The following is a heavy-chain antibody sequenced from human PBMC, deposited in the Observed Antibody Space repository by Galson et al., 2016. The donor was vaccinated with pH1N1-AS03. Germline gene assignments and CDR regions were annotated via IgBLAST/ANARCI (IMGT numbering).Heavy chain of an antibody. J-gene: IGHJ6*02. V-gene: IGHV3-21*01. D-gene: IGHD1-14*01. CDR3: ARDRYGGNFGMDV. CDR2: ITSSSSSI. CDR1: GFTFNRYS. Sequence: SLRLSCAGSGFTFNRYSLNWVRQAPGKGLEWVSSITSSSSSIYYADSVKGRFTISRDNAKNSLYLQMNSLRAEDTAVYFCARDRYGGNFGMDVWDQGTTVTVSS.